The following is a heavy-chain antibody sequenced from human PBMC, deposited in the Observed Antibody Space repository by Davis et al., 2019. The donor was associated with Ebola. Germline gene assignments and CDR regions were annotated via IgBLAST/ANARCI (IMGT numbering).Heavy chain of an antibody. CDR1: GGSISSYY. Sequence: GSLRLSCTVSGGSISSYYWSWIRQPPGKGLEWIGYIYYSGSTNYNPSLKSRVTISVDTSKNQFSLKLSSVTAADTAVYYCARDRCSGGSCYSDYWGQGTLVTVSS. CDR3: ARDRCSGGSCYSDY. D-gene: IGHD2-15*01. V-gene: IGHV4-59*01. CDR2: IYYSGST. J-gene: IGHJ4*02.